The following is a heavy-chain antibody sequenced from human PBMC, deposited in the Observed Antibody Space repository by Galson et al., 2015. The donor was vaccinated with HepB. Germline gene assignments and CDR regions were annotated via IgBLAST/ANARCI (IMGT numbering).Heavy chain of an antibody. J-gene: IGHJ2*01. V-gene: IGHV4-31*03. CDR3: ARAAHYGDYEGLDL. Sequence: TLSLTCTVSGGSISSGGYYWSWIRQHPGKGLEWIGYIYYSGSTYYNPSLKSRVTISVDTSKNQFSLKLSSVTAADTAVYYCARAAHYGDYEGLDLWGRGTLVTVSS. CDR1: GGSISSGGYY. CDR2: IYYSGST. D-gene: IGHD4-17*01.